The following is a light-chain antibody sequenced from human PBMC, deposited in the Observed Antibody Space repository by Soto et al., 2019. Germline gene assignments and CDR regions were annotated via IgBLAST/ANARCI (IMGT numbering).Light chain of an antibody. CDR1: SSNIGSNI. J-gene: IGLJ2*01. Sequence: QSVLTQPPSASGTPGQRVSITCSGSSSNIGSNIVNWYQQLPGRAPKLLIYRTNQRPSGVPDRFSASKSGTSASLAISGLQSEDEADYYCGAWDDSLISVLFGGGTKLTVL. V-gene: IGLV1-44*01. CDR2: RTN. CDR3: GAWDDSLISVL.